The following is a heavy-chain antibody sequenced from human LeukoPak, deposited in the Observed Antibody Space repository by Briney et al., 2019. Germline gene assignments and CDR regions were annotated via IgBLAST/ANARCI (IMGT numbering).Heavy chain of an antibody. Sequence: GGSLRLSCAASGFIFSGYVMHWVRQAPGKGLEWVAVISYHGSNKHYADSVKGRFTISRDNSKNTLYLQMNSLRAEDTAVYYCARDFAPLDAVTSFDAFDIWGQGTLVTVSS. D-gene: IGHD4-17*01. J-gene: IGHJ3*02. CDR3: ARDFAPLDAVTSFDAFDI. V-gene: IGHV3-30*04. CDR2: ISYHGSNK. CDR1: GFIFSGYV.